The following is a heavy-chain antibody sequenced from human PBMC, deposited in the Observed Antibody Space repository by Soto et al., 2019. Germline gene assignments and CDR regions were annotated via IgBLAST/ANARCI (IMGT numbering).Heavy chain of an antibody. Sequence: SVKVSCKASGGTFSSYAISWVRQAPGQGLEWMGGIIPIFGTANYAQKFQGRVTITADESTSTAYMELSILRSEDTAVYYCARDPGIAVAGTGGRHYYYGMDVWGQGTTVTVSS. J-gene: IGHJ6*02. CDR3: ARDPGIAVAGTGGRHYYYGMDV. V-gene: IGHV1-69*13. D-gene: IGHD6-19*01. CDR2: IIPIFGTA. CDR1: GGTFSSYA.